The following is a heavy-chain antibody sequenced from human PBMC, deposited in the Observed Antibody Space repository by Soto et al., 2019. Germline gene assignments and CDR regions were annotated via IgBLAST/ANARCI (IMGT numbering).Heavy chain of an antibody. V-gene: IGHV3-23*01. CDR3: AKVIRGRYVEPDY. CDR2: ISGSGGST. D-gene: IGHD1-1*01. J-gene: IGHJ4*02. CDR1: GFTFSSYA. Sequence: SGGSLRLSCAASGFTFSSYAMSWVRQAPGKGLEWVSAISGSGGSTYYADSVKGRFTISRDNSKNTLYLQMNSLRAEDTAVYYCAKVIRGRYVEPDYWGQGTLVTVSS.